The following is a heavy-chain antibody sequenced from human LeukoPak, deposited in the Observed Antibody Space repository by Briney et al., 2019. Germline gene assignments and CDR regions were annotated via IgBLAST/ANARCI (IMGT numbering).Heavy chain of an antibody. CDR2: ISSSSSYI. J-gene: IGHJ4*02. CDR3: ARDRSYDSSGYYYGSFDY. CDR1: GFTFSSYS. V-gene: IGHV3-21*01. D-gene: IGHD3-22*01. Sequence: GGSLRLSCAASGFTFSSYSMNWVRQAPGKGLEWVSSISSSSSYIYYADSVKGRFTISRDNAKNSLYLQMNSLRAEDTAVYYCARDRSYDSSGYYYGSFDYWGQGTLVTVSS.